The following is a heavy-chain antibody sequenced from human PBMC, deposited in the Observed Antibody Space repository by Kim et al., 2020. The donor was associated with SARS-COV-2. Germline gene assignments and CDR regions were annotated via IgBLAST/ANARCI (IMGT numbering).Heavy chain of an antibody. CDR2: LYYGGGT. CDR1: GDSIGNYY. CDR3: ARHRAQRGIFYYYAMDV. V-gene: IGHV4-59*08. J-gene: IGHJ6*01. D-gene: IGHD2-15*01. Sequence: SETLSLTCTVSGDSIGNYYWSWIRQPRGKGLEWMGFLYYGGGTTYNPSLESRVSISVDTSKNQFSLTLTSATAADTAVYYCARHRAQRGIFYYYAMDVW.